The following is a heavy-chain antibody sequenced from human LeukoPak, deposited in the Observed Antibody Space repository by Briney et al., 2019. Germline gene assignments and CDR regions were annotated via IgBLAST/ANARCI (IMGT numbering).Heavy chain of an antibody. D-gene: IGHD2-15*01. CDR3: ANTGWSSPDY. J-gene: IGHJ4*02. Sequence: GRSLRLSCAASGFTFSSYWMSWVRQAPGKGLEWVANIKQDGSEKYYVDSVKGRFTISRDNAKNSLYLHMNSLRAEDTAVYYCANTGWSSPDYWGLGTLVTVSS. CDR2: IKQDGSEK. CDR1: GFTFSSYW. V-gene: IGHV3-7*01.